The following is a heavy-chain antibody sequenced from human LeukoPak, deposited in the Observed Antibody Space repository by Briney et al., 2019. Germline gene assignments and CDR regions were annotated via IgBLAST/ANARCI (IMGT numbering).Heavy chain of an antibody. D-gene: IGHD1-1*01. Sequence: GGSLRLSCAASGFTFSSYSMNWVRQAPGKGLEWVSSISSSSSYIYYADSLKGRFTISRDNAKNSLYLQMNRLRAEATRVYYCAKDDRGMTTYDSWGPGTLVTVSS. J-gene: IGHJ4*02. CDR2: ISSSSSYI. V-gene: IGHV3-21*04. CDR1: GFTFSSYS. CDR3: AKDDRGMTTYDS.